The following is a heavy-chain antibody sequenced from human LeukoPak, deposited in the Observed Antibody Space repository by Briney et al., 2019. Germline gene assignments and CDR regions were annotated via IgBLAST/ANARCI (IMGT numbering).Heavy chain of an antibody. V-gene: IGHV3-21*01. CDR1: GFTFSSYS. CDR2: ISSSSSYI. CDR3: ARDPYSGGYGDYYYYYMDV. Sequence: GGSLRLSCAASGFTFSSYSMNWVRQAPGKGLEWVSSISSSSSYIYYADSVKGRFTISRDNAKNSLYLQINSLRAEDTAVYYCARDPYSGGYGDYYYYYMDVWGKGTTVTISS. J-gene: IGHJ6*03. D-gene: IGHD1-26*01.